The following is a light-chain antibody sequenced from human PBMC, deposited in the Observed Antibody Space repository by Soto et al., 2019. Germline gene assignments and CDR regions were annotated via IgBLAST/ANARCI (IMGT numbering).Light chain of an antibody. CDR2: DAS. J-gene: IGKJ5*01. CDR1: HDISDY. CDR3: QQYEDLPIT. Sequence: DIQMTQSPSSLSASVGDRVTISCQASHDISDYLNWYQQKPGKAPKVLIFDASKLETGVSSRFSGSGSGTDFTFTITSLQPEDIATYYCQQYEDLPITFGQGTRLEI. V-gene: IGKV1-33*01.